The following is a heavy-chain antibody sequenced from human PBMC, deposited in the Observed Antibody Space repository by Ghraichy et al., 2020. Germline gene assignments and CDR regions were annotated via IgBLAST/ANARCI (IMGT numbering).Heavy chain of an antibody. CDR2: IYPGDSDT. J-gene: IGHJ4*02. CDR3: TRSFYRSSGTYESRPFDY. D-gene: IGHD1-26*01. V-gene: IGHV5-51*01. CDR1: GYSFTSNW. Sequence: GESLNISCKGSGYSFTSNWIGWVRQMPGKGLEWMGIIYPGDSDTRYSPSFQGQVTISADKSISTAYLQWSSLKASDTAMYYCTRSFYRSSGTYESRPFDYWGQGTLVTVSS.